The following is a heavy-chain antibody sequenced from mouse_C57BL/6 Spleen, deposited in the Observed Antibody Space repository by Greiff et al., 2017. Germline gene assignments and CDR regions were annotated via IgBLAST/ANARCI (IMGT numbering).Heavy chain of an antibody. V-gene: IGHV1-7*01. CDR2: INPSSGYT. CDR1: GYTFTSYW. Sequence: QVQLQQSGAELAKPGASVKLSCKASGYTFTSYWMHWVKQRPGQGLEWIGYINPSSGYTKYNQKFKDKATLTADKSSSTAYMQLSSLTYEDSAVYYCARGTYYSNWEEYYYAMDYWGQGTTLTVSS. D-gene: IGHD2-5*01. CDR3: ARGTYYSNWEEYYYAMDY. J-gene: IGHJ2*01.